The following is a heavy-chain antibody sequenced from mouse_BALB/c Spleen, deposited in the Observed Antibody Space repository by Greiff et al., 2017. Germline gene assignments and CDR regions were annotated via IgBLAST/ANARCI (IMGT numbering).Heavy chain of an antibody. CDR1: GFSLTSYG. CDR3: AIVYDGYYPRFAY. J-gene: IGHJ3*01. Sequence: QVQLQQSGPGLVQPSPSLSITCTVSGFSLTSYGVHWVRQSPGQGLEWMGVIWSGGSTDYNAAFISRMSIINDNYKSHVFFKMNSLQTTDTAIYYCAIVYDGYYPRFAYWGQGTLVTVSA. D-gene: IGHD2-3*01. CDR2: IWSGGST. V-gene: IGHV2-2*02.